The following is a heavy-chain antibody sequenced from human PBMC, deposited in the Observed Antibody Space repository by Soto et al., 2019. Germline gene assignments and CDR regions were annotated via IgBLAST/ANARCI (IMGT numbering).Heavy chain of an antibody. V-gene: IGHV4-61*01. CDR2: IYYSGST. J-gene: IGHJ4*02. D-gene: IGHD2-2*01. Sequence: PSETLSLTCTVSGGSVSSGSYYWSWIRQPPGKGLEWIGYIYYSGSTNYNPSLKSRVTISVDTSKNQFSLKLSSVTAADTAVYYCATRGICSSTSCPYSSGPDDYWGQGTLVTVS. CDR3: ATRGICSSTSCPYSSGPDDY. CDR1: GGSVSSGSYY.